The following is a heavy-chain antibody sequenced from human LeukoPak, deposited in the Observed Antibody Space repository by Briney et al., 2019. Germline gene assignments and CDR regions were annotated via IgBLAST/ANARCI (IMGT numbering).Heavy chain of an antibody. CDR1: GFSSYY. J-gene: IGHJ4*02. CDR3: ARDLWAATGY. V-gene: IGHV3-66*02. Sequence: GGSLRLSRAASGFSSYYMRWLGQPPGKRLEWVSGIYSGDSTYYADSVKGRCTISRDISKNTLYLQMNSLRPEDTAVYHCARDLWAATGYWGQGTLVTVSS. D-gene: IGHD3-3*01. CDR2: IYSGDST.